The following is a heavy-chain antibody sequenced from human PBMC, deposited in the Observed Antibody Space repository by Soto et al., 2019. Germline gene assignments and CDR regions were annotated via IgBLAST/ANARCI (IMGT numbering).Heavy chain of an antibody. V-gene: IGHV3-30*03. J-gene: IGHJ4*02. Sequence: QVQLVESGGGVVQPGRSLRLSCAASGFTFSSYGMHWVRHAPGKGLEWVAVISYDGGNKYYADSAKGRFTISRDNSKNTLYLQMNSLRAEDTAVCYCARGDRIAAAGHFDYWGQRTLVTVAS. CDR1: GFTFSSYG. CDR2: ISYDGGNK. D-gene: IGHD6-13*01. CDR3: ARGDRIAAAGHFDY.